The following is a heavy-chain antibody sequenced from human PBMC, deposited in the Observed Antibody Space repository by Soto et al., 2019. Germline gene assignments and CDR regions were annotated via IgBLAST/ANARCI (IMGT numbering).Heavy chain of an antibody. Sequence: QVQMVESGGGVVQPGRSLRLSCAASGFSFSAFGMQWVRQAPGGGLEAVACISNDGSHASYADSVRGRFTISRDNSKNTWSMQRNSLTDDDTAVYYCMALMDFWGQGTLVTVSS. J-gene: IGHJ4*02. V-gene: IGHV3-30*04. CDR1: GFSFSAFG. CDR2: ISNDGSHA. CDR3: MALMDF. D-gene: IGHD2-8*01.